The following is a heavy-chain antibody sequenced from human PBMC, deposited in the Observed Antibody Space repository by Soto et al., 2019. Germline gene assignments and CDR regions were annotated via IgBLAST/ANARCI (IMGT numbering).Heavy chain of an antibody. J-gene: IGHJ4*02. CDR3: AKDGGEWGRLRFRGREFDY. V-gene: IGHV3-30*18. Sequence: QVQLVESGGGVVPPGRSLRLSCAASGFKFSAYAIHWVRQAPGKGLEWVAVMSSDGSHKYYADSVRGRFTISRDNSKNTLFLQMNSLRHEDTAVYYCAKDGGEWGRLRFRGREFDYWGQGTLVTVSS. CDR1: GFKFSAYA. CDR2: MSSDGSHK. D-gene: IGHD3-16*01.